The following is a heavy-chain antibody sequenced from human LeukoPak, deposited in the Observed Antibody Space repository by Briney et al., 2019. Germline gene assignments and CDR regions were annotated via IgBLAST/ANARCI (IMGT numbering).Heavy chain of an antibody. V-gene: IGHV3-30*01. CDR1: GFTFTNAG. Sequence: GRSLRLSCAGSGFTFTNAGIHSVRLAAGKGLEWVSFISHDGTNKYYSDSVDGRFTVSTPNSLNTVYLQMTDLRPDDTATYYCASEDVDTGDFWGQGNLVTVSS. D-gene: IGHD5-18*01. CDR2: ISHDGTNK. J-gene: IGHJ4*02. CDR3: ASEDVDTGDF.